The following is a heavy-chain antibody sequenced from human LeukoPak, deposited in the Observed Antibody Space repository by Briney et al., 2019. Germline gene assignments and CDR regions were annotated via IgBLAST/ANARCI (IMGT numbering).Heavy chain of an antibody. D-gene: IGHD3-10*01. CDR1: GGSISSYY. Sequence: SETLSLTCTVSGGSISSYYWSWIRQPPGKGLEWIGYIYYSGSTNYNPSLKGRVTISVDTSKNQFSLKLSSVTAADTAVYYCARLGSGTYYNRPLDCWGQGTLVTVSS. CDR2: IYYSGST. J-gene: IGHJ4*02. V-gene: IGHV4-59*08. CDR3: ARLGSGTYYNRPLDC.